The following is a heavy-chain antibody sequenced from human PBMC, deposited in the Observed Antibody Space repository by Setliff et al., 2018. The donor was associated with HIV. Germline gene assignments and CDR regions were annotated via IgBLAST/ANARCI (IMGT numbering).Heavy chain of an antibody. CDR1: GGSFSGYY. Sequence: SETLSLTCAVYGGSFSGYYWSWIRQPPGKGLEWIGEINHSGSTHYNPSLKSRVTISVDTSKNQFSLKLNSVSPTDTAVYYCTRLALGNWGQGTLVTVSS. CDR3: TRLALGN. CDR2: INHSGST. D-gene: IGHD3-3*02. J-gene: IGHJ4*02. V-gene: IGHV4-34*01.